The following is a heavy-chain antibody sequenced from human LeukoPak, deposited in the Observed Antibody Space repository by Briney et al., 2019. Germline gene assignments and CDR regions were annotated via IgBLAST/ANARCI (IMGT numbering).Heavy chain of an antibody. CDR3: ARGTKYYDFWSGYPCFDY. V-gene: IGHV4-30-4*08. Sequence: SQTLSLTCTVSGGSISSGDYYWGWIRQPPGKGLEWIGYIYYSGSTYYNPSLKSRVTISVDTSKNQFSLKLRSVTAADTAVYYCARGTKYYDFWSGYPCFDYWGQGTLVTVSS. J-gene: IGHJ4*02. D-gene: IGHD3-3*01. CDR1: GGSISSGDYY. CDR2: IYYSGST.